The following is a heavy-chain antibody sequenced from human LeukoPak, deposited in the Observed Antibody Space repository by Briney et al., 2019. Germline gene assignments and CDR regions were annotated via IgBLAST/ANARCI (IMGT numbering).Heavy chain of an antibody. Sequence: PGRSLRLSCAASGFTFSSYGMHWVRQAPGKGLEWVAVIWYDGSNKYYADSVKGRFTISRDNSKNTLYLQMNSLRAEDTAVYYCSRDKGGKAAGHFDYGGQGTLVTVSS. CDR2: IWYDGSNK. D-gene: IGHD6-13*01. J-gene: IGHJ4*02. CDR3: SRDKGGKAAGHFDY. CDR1: GFTFSSYG. V-gene: IGHV3-33*01.